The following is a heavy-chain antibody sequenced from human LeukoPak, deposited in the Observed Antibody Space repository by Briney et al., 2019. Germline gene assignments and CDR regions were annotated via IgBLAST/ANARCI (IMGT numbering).Heavy chain of an antibody. J-gene: IGHJ5*02. CDR1: GFTFSSYW. D-gene: IGHD5-12*01. CDR3: ARPTNIVATIESWFDP. V-gene: IGHV3-74*01. Sequence: GGSLRLSCAASGFTFSSYWMHWVRQAPGKGLVWVSRINSGGSSTSYADSVKGRFTISRDNAKNTLHLQMNSLRAEDTAVYYCARPTNIVATIESWFDPWGQGTLVTVSS. CDR2: INSGGSST.